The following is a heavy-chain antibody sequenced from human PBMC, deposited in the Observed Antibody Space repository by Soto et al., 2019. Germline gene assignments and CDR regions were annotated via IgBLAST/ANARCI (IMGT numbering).Heavy chain of an antibody. D-gene: IGHD3-3*01. CDR1: GFTFSSYD. CDR2: IGTAGDT. CDR3: ARGPSITILGVVTTYFDY. Sequence: EVQLVESGGGLVQPGGSLRLSCAASGFTFSSYDMHWVRQATGKGLEWVSAIGTAGDTYYPGSVKGRFTISRENAKNSLYRQMNSLSAEDTAVYYCARGPSITILGVVTTYFDYWCQGTLVTVSS. V-gene: IGHV3-13*01. J-gene: IGHJ4*02.